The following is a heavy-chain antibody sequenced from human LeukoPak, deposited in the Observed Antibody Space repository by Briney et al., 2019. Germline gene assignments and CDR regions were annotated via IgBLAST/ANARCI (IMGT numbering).Heavy chain of an antibody. D-gene: IGHD2-21*01. CDR3: ARDNGGDYWYSDI. CDR2: MYNAGST. Sequence: SETLSLTCTVYAASISTYYWSWIRQPAGKGLEWIGRMYNAGSTNYNPSLKSRVTMSVDTSKNQLSLRLSSVTAADTAVYYCARDNGGDYWYSDIWGRGTLVTVSS. J-gene: IGHJ2*01. V-gene: IGHV4-4*07. CDR1: AASISTYY.